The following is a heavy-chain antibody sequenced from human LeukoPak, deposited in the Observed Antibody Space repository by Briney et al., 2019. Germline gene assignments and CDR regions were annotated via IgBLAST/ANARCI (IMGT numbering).Heavy chain of an antibody. CDR2: ISEDGSST. D-gene: IGHD2-15*01. V-gene: IGHV3-74*01. CDR1: GFTFSSYW. J-gene: IGHJ4*02. CDR3: ARDQLYCSGGYCYKDY. Sequence: GGSLRLSCEASGFTFSSYWMHWVRQTPGKGLVWVSRISEDGSSTSYADSVKGRFTISRDNAKNMLYLQLDSLRVEDTAVYYCARDQLYCSGGYCYKDYWGQGTLVTVSS.